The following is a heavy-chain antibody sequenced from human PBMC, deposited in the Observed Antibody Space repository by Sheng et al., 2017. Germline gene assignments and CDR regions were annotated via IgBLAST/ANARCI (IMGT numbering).Heavy chain of an antibody. V-gene: IGHV4-38-2*01. Sequence: QVQLQESGPGLVKPSETLSLTCAVSGYSISSGYYWGWIRQPPGKGLEWIGSIYHSGGTYYNPSLKSRVTISVDTSKNQFSLKLSSVTAADTAVYYCVQSSSWNFDYWGQGTLVTVSS. CDR1: GYSISSGYY. J-gene: IGHJ4*02. CDR2: IYHSGGT. D-gene: IGHD6-13*01. CDR3: VQSSSWNFDY.